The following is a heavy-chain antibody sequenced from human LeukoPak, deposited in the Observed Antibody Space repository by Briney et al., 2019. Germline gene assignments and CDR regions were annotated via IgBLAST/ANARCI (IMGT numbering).Heavy chain of an antibody. CDR1: GGTFSSYA. Sequence: SVKVSCKASGGTFSSYAISWVRQAPGQGLEWMGGIIPIFGTANYAQKFQGRVTITADESTSTAYMELSSPRSEDTAVYYCARDLPGDPLPYYGMDVWGQGTTVTVSS. CDR2: IIPIFGTA. V-gene: IGHV1-69*13. CDR3: ARDLPGDPLPYYGMDV. J-gene: IGHJ6*02. D-gene: IGHD4-17*01.